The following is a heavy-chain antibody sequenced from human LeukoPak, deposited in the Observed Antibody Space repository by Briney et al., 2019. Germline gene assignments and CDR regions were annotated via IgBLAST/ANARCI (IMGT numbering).Heavy chain of an antibody. V-gene: IGHV4-38-2*02. J-gene: IGHJ5*02. CDR3: ARAGDPFNWFDP. Sequence: SETLSLTCTVSDYYISSGHYWGWIRQPPGRGLEWIGNIHHAGATYYNPSLKSRVTISVDTSKNQFSLKLSSVTAADTAVYYCARAGDPFNWFDPWGQGTLVTVSS. CDR2: IHHAGAT. D-gene: IGHD4-17*01. CDR1: DYYISSGHY.